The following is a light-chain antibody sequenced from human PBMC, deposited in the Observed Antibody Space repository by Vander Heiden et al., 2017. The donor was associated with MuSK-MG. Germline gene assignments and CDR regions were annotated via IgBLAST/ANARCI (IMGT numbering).Light chain of an antibody. CDR1: HSVSNSY. CDR3: QQYGTSPRT. J-gene: IGKJ1*01. V-gene: IGKV3-20*01. CDR2: GAS. Sequence: EIVLTQSPGTLSLSPGERATLSCRASHSVSNSYLAWYQHKPGQAPRLLNSGASIRGTVISDRFSGSWSATDFTLTSSILAPEDFTVYYCQQYGTSPRTFGQGTKVEIK.